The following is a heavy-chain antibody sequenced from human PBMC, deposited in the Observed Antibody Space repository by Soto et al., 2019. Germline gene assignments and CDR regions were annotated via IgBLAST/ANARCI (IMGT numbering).Heavy chain of an antibody. CDR2: ISGSGGST. Sequence: GGSLRLSCAASGFTFSSYAMSWVRQAPGKGLEWVSAISGSGGSTYYADSVKGRFTISRDNSKNTLYLQMNSLRAEDTAVYYCAKGNLAHYCDSSYYYFDYWGQGTLVTVSS. D-gene: IGHD3-22*01. V-gene: IGHV3-23*01. CDR3: AKGNLAHYCDSSYYYFDY. J-gene: IGHJ4*02. CDR1: GFTFSSYA.